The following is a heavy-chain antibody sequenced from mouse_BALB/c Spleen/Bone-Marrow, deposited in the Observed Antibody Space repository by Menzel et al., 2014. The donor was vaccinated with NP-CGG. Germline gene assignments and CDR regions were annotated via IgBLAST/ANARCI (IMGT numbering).Heavy chain of an antibody. V-gene: IGHV1S81*02. CDR2: INPTNGRS. Sequence: VQLQQSGAELVKPGASVQLSCKASGYIFTNYWMHWVKQRPGQGLSWIGEINPTNGRSNYNEKFKSKATLTVDTSSSTAYMQLSSLTSEDSAVNYGARRGDYYGAMDYWGQGTSVTVSS. CDR3: ARRGDYYGAMDY. CDR1: GYIFTNYW. J-gene: IGHJ4*01. D-gene: IGHD1-1*01.